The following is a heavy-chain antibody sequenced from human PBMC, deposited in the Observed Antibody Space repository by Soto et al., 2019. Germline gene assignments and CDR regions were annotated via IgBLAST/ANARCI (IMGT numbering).Heavy chain of an antibody. CDR1: GGSISSGGYY. J-gene: IGHJ6*02. V-gene: IGHV4-31*03. D-gene: IGHD2-2*01. CDR3: ARDRRYCSSTSCPSYYYGMDV. CDR2: IYYSGST. Sequence: SETLSLTCTVSGGSISSGGYYWSWIRQHPGKGLEWIGCIYYSGSTYYNPSLKSRVTISVDTSKNQFSLKLSSVTAADTAVYYCARDRRYCSSTSCPSYYYGMDVWGQGTTVTVSS.